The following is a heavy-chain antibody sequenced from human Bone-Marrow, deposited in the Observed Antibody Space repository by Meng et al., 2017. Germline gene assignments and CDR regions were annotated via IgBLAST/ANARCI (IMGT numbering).Heavy chain of an antibody. CDR1: GGTFSSYT. CDR3: SRDYYDSSADDAFDI. CDR2: IIPILGIA. J-gene: IGHJ3*02. D-gene: IGHD3-22*01. V-gene: IGHV1-69*04. Sequence: SVKVSCKASGGTFSSYTISWVRQAPGQGLEWMGRIIPILGIANYAQKFQGRVTITADKSTRTAYMELSSLRSDDTAVYYCSRDYYDSSADDAFDIWGQGTMVTVSS.